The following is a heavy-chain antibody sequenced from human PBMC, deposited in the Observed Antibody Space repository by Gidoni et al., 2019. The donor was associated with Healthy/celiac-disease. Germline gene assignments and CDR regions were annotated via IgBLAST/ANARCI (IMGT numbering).Heavy chain of an antibody. CDR2: IRSKAYGGTT. J-gene: IGHJ4*02. D-gene: IGHD3-10*01. CDR1: GFTFGDYA. Sequence: EVQLVESGGGLVQPGRSLRLSCTASGFTFGDYAMSWFRQAPGKGLEWVGFIRSKAYGGTTEYAASVKGRFTISRDDSKSIAYLQMNSLKTEDTAVYYCTRARTRMFYALLFRPFDYWGQGTLVTVSS. V-gene: IGHV3-49*03. CDR3: TRARTRMFYALLFRPFDY.